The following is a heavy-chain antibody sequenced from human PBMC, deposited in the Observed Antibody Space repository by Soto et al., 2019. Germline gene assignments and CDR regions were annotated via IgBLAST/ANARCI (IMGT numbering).Heavy chain of an antibody. Sequence: QVQLQQWGAGLLKPSETLSLTCAVYGGSFSGYYWRWIRQPPGKGLEWIGEINHSGSTYYNPSLKSRVTISVDMSKNHFSLEVSSVTAADTAVYYCARGGGYSYGYRKYYSYGMDVWGQGTTVTVSS. CDR2: INHSGST. CDR1: GGSFSGYY. J-gene: IGHJ6*02. CDR3: ARGGGYSYGYRKYYSYGMDV. V-gene: IGHV4-34*01. D-gene: IGHD5-18*01.